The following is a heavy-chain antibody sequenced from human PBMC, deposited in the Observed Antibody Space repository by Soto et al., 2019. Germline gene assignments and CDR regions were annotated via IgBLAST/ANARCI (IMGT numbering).Heavy chain of an antibody. J-gene: IGHJ5*02. Sequence: SETLSLTCTVSGGSISSYYWSWIRQPPGKGLEWIGYIYYSGSTNYNPSLKSRVTISVDTSKNQFSLKLSSVTAADTAVYYCARVVSYGSNWFDPWGQGSLVTVSS. CDR2: IYYSGST. CDR3: ARVVSYGSNWFDP. CDR1: GGSISSYY. V-gene: IGHV4-59*01. D-gene: IGHD3-10*01.